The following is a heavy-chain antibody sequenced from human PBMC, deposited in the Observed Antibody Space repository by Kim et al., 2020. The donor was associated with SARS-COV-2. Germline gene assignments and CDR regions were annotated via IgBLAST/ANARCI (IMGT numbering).Heavy chain of an antibody. V-gene: IGHV3-48*01. CDR2: ISSTSRNI. D-gene: IGHD2-15*01. J-gene: IGHJ4*02. CDR3: ARVGPSGGTVDY. Sequence: GGSLRLSCAASGFTFSIYSIDWVRRAPGKWLEWIIYISSTSRNIYYADSVKGRFTVSRDNAENSMYLQMDSLTGEDTAIYYCARVGPSGGTVDYWGQGTPVTVSS. CDR1: GFTFSIYS.